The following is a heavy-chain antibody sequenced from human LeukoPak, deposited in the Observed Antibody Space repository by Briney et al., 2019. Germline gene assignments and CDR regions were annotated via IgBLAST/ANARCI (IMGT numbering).Heavy chain of an antibody. J-gene: IGHJ4*02. Sequence: SETLSLTCTVSGGSISSYYWGWIRQPPGKGLEWIGSIYYSGSTYYNPSLKSRVTISVDTSKNQFSLKLSSVTAADTAVYYCARHVGTVTTFDYWGQGTLVTVSS. CDR1: GGSISSYY. CDR2: IYYSGST. CDR3: ARHVGTVTTFDY. V-gene: IGHV4-39*01. D-gene: IGHD4-17*01.